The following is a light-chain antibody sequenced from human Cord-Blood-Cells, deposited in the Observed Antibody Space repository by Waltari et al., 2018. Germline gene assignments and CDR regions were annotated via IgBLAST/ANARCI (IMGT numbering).Light chain of an antibody. CDR2: DAS. CDR1: QSISSW. V-gene: IGKV1-5*01. Sequence: DIQMTQTPSTLSASVGDRVTITCRASQSISSWLAWYQQKPGKAPKLLIYDASSLESGVPSRFSGSGSGTEFTLTISSLQPDDFATYYCQQYNSSPLTFGGGTKVEIK. J-gene: IGKJ4*01. CDR3: QQYNSSPLT.